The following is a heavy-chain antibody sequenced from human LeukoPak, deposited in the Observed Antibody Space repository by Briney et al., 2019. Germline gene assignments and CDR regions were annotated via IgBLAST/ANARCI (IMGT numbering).Heavy chain of an antibody. V-gene: IGHV4-59*01. CDR1: GGSISGYY. CDR3: AARGRDLDY. CDR2: IYYNGIS. Sequence: SETLSLTCTVSGGSISGYYWSWIRQPPGKGLEWIAYIYYNGISNYNPSLKSRVIISVDSSKNQFSLKLTSVTAADTAVYYCAARGRDLDYWGQGTLVTVSS. D-gene: IGHD3-10*01. J-gene: IGHJ4*02.